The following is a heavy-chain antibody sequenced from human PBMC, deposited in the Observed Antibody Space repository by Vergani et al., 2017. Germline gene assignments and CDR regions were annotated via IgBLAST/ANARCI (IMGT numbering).Heavy chain of an antibody. CDR3: ATKSCGTPGCQIGYFRE. J-gene: IGHJ1*01. V-gene: IGHV3-30*03. Sequence: QVHLVESGGGVVQPGRSLRLYCVVSGFTSSYYGMHWVRQAPGKGLEWVAVISYDGTQKYYADSVKGRFTISRDNSKCTLYLQMNSLRTEDTAVYYCATKSCGTPGCQIGYFREWGQGTLVTVSS. CDR2: ISYDGTQK. D-gene: IGHD1-1*01. CDR1: GFTSSYYG.